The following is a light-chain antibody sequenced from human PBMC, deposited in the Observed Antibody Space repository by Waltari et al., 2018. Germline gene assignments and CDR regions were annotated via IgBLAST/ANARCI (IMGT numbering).Light chain of an antibody. V-gene: IGKV1-5*03. J-gene: IGKJ5*01. Sequence: DIQMTQSPSTLSASVGDRVTITCRASQSISDWVAWYQHKPGKAPNLLIYEASSLESGVPSRFSGSGSGAEFTLTISNLQPDDFATYYCQHYNIYPVMFGQGTRLEIK. CDR3: QHYNIYPVM. CDR1: QSISDW. CDR2: EAS.